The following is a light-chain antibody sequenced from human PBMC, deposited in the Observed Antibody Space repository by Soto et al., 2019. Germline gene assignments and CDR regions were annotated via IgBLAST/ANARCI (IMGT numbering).Light chain of an antibody. Sequence: QSVLTQPPSVSGAPGQRVTISCTGSSSNIWAGYDVHWYQQLPGTAPKLLIYGNTNRPSGVPDRFSGSKSGTSASLAITGLQAEDEADYYCQSYDSSLGGSGVFGTGTKVTVL. CDR3: QSYDSSLGGSGV. J-gene: IGLJ1*01. CDR1: SSNIWAGYD. CDR2: GNT. V-gene: IGLV1-40*01.